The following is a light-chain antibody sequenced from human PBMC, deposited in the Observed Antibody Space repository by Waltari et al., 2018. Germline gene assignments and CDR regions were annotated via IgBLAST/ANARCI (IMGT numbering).Light chain of an antibody. J-gene: IGLJ1*01. Sequence: SYELTQPPSVSVAPGQTARITCDGAKIGSKHVHLYQHKPGQAPVLVVYDDGDRPSGIPERFSGSNSGNTAALTISRVDAEDEAEYYCQVWDSGSNHYVFGTVTKVTVL. CDR2: DDG. CDR3: QVWDSGSNHYV. CDR1: KIGSKH. V-gene: IGLV3-21*02.